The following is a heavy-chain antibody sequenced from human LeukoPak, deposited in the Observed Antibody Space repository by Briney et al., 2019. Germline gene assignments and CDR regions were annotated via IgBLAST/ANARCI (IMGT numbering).Heavy chain of an antibody. J-gene: IGHJ4*02. Sequence: SETLSLTCAVYGGSFSGYYWSWIRQPPGKGLEWIREINHSGSTNYNPSLKSRVTISVDTSKNQFSLKLSSVTAADTAVYYCARGLSPRINMVRGVRPPFRGVFDYWGQGTLVTVSS. D-gene: IGHD3-10*01. CDR1: GGSFSGYY. CDR3: ARGLSPRINMVRGVRPPFRGVFDY. CDR2: INHSGST. V-gene: IGHV4-34*01.